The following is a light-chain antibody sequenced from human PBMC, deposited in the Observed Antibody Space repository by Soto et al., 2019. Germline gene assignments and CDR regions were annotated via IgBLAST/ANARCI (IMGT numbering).Light chain of an antibody. Sequence: EIVMTQSPATLSVSPVERATLSCRASQSVSSSYLAWYQQKPGQAPRLLIYGASSRATGIPDRFTGSGSGTDFTLTISRLEPEDFAVFYCHQYGSSPQTFGQGTKVDIK. CDR3: HQYGSSPQT. CDR2: GAS. J-gene: IGKJ1*01. CDR1: QSVSSSY. V-gene: IGKV3-20*01.